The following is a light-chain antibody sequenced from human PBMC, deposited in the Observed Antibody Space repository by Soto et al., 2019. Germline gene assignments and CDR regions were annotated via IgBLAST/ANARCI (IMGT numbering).Light chain of an antibody. Sequence: DIQMTQSPSTLSASVGDRVTITCRASQSISSWLAWYQQKPGKAPKLLIYDASSLESGVPSRFSGSGSGTESTLTISSVQPDDFATYYCQQYNSYPLTFGGGTKVEIK. J-gene: IGKJ4*01. CDR3: QQYNSYPLT. V-gene: IGKV1-5*01. CDR2: DAS. CDR1: QSISSW.